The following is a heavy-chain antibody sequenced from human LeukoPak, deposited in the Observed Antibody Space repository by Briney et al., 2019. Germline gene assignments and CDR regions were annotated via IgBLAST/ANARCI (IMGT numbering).Heavy chain of an antibody. D-gene: IGHD1-7*01. V-gene: IGHV1-2*02. CDR3: ARDSHDWNYSGFDP. CDR1: GYTFTGYY. J-gene: IGHJ5*02. CDR2: INPNSGGT. Sequence: ASVKVTCTASGYTFTGYYIHWVRQAPGQGLEWMGWINPNSGGTNYAQKFQGRVTMTRDTSFSTAYMELSRLRSDDTAVYYCARDSHDWNYSGFDPWGQGTLVTVSS.